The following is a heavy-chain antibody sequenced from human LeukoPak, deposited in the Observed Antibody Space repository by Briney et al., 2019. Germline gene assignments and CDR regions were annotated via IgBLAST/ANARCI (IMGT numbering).Heavy chain of an antibody. CDR1: GGSFSGYY. CDR3: AGHVLRFLEWLLYPDY. Sequence: SETLSLTRAVYGGSFSGYYWSWIREPPGKGLEWMGEINHSGSTNYNPSLKSRFTISVATSKNQFSLKLSSVTAADTAVYYCAGHVLRFLEWLLYPDYWGQGTLVTASS. D-gene: IGHD3-3*01. J-gene: IGHJ4*02. V-gene: IGHV4-34*01. CDR2: INHSGST.